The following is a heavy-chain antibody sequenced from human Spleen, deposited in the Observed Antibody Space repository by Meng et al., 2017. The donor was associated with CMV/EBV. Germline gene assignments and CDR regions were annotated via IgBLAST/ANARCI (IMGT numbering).Heavy chain of an antibody. CDR2: ISGSGTVI. CDR1: GFTFTDYY. V-gene: IGHV3-11*01. Sequence: GESLKISCAASGFTFTDYYMSWIRQAPGKRLEWVSYISGSGTVIYYADSVRGRFSISRDNAKNSLYLQMNSLRAEDTALYYCVTRSGFYWGQGTLVPSPQ. D-gene: IGHD3-3*01. CDR3: VTRSGFY. J-gene: IGHJ4*02.